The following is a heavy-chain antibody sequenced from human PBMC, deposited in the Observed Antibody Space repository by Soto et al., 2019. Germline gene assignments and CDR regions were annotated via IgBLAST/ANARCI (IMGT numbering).Heavy chain of an antibody. CDR1: EGTFSSYT. Sequence: VASVKVSCKASEGTFSSYTISWVRQAPGQGLEWMGRIIPILGIANYAQKFQGRVTITADKSTSTAYMELSSLRSEDTVVYYCARIGRGVAVAGRDYWGQGTLVTVSS. V-gene: IGHV1-69*02. CDR2: IIPILGIA. J-gene: IGHJ4*02. D-gene: IGHD6-19*01. CDR3: ARIGRGVAVAGRDY.